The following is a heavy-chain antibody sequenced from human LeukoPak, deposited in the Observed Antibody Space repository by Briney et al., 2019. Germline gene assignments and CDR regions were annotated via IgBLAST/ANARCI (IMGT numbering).Heavy chain of an antibody. Sequence: ASVKASCKASGYTFTSYGISWVRQAPGQGLEWMGWISAYNGNTNYAQKLQGRVTMTTDTSTSTAYMELRSLRSDDTAVYYCARISSWYGYNWFDPWGQGTLVTVSS. CDR1: GYTFTSYG. D-gene: IGHD6-13*01. V-gene: IGHV1-18*01. CDR3: ARISSWYGYNWFDP. J-gene: IGHJ5*02. CDR2: ISAYNGNT.